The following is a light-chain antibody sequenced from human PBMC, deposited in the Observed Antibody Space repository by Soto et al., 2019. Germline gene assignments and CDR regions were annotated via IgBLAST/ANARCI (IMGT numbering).Light chain of an antibody. CDR1: QSIGRN. J-gene: IGKJ1*01. Sequence: DIQMTQSPASLSASLGDRVTISCRASQSIGRNLNWYQQKPGKAPTLLIFTSSSLQSGVPSRFSGSGSGTDFILTISSLQPEDFATYYCQQSYSTPPTFGQGTKVDI. CDR3: QQSYSTPPT. V-gene: IGKV1-39*01. CDR2: TSS.